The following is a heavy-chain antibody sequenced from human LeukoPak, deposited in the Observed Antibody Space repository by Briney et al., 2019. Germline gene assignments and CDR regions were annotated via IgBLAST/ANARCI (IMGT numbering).Heavy chain of an antibody. CDR1: GFTLSSYW. J-gene: IGHJ4*02. CDR2: INSDGSRT. CDR3: ARDPDLSGYSFFDY. Sequence: GGSLRLSCAASGFTLSSYWMHWVRQAPGKGLVWVSRINSDGSRTSYADSVKGRFTISRDNAKNTLYLQMNSLRAEDTAVYHCARDPDLSGYSFFDYWGQGTLVTVSS. V-gene: IGHV3-74*01. D-gene: IGHD3-22*01.